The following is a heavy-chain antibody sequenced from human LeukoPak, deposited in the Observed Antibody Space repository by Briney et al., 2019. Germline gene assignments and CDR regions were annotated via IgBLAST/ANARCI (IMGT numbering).Heavy chain of an antibody. Sequence: SQTLSLTCTVSGGSIKTGGYSWTWIRQPAGKGLEWIGRVYISGNTDQNPSLKSRVTVSMDSSKNQFSLEMKSVTAADTAVYYCARVKADDNGWYEIDYWGQGTLVTVSS. CDR3: ARVKADDNGWYEIDY. CDR1: GGSIKTGGYS. D-gene: IGHD6-19*01. CDR2: VYISGNT. V-gene: IGHV4-61*02. J-gene: IGHJ4*02.